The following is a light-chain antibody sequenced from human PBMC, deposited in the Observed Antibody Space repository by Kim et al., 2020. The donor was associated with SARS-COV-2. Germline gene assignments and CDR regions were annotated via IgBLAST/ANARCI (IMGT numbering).Light chain of an antibody. CDR1: SLIRYH. CDR3: NSADSSGDHYV. V-gene: IGLV3-19*01. CDR2: DEN. J-gene: IGLJ1*01. Sequence: ALGTTVRITCQGDSLIRYHASWYQQKPAQAPVLVIYDENNRPSGIPDRFSGSTSGSTSFLTITGARAEDEADYYCNSADSSGDHYVFGTGTKVTVL.